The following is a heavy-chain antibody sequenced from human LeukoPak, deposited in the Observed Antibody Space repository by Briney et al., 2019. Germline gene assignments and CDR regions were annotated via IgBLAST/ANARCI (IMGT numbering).Heavy chain of an antibody. CDR3: ARSLWTMVRGVTLQQY. Sequence: GASVKVSCKASGYTFTGYYMHWVRQAPGQGLEWMGWINPNSGGTNYAQKFQGRVTMTRDTSISTAYMELSRLRSDDTAVYYCARSLWTMVRGVTLQQYWGQGTLVIVSS. D-gene: IGHD3-10*01. CDR1: GYTFTGYY. V-gene: IGHV1-2*02. CDR2: INPNSGGT. J-gene: IGHJ4*02.